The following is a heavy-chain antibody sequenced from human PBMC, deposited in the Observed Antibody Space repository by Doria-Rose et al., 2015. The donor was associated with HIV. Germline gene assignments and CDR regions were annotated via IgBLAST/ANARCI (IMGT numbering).Heavy chain of an antibody. J-gene: IGHJ6*03. CDR1: GFSFESYA. V-gene: IGHV3-9*01. CDR2: ISWDSGAK. CDR3: AKAPIIGPKYYFYMDV. Sequence: VQLQESGGGLVQPGRSLRLSCVGSGFSFESYAMHWVRLAPGTGPEWVAGISWDSGAKGNADSVEGRFTISRDNAKKSVYLEMRSLRPEDTAFYYCAKAPIIGPKYYFYMDVWGKGTSVTVSS. D-gene: IGHD3-3*01.